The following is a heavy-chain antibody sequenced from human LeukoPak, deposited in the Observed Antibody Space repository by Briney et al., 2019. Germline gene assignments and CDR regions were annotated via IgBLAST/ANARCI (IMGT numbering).Heavy chain of an antibody. CDR1: GYSISSGYY. V-gene: IGHV4-38-2*01. J-gene: IGHJ4*02. D-gene: IGHD2-2*01. CDR3: AVNIVVVPAASFDY. CDR2: IYHSGST. Sequence: SETLSLTXAVSGYSISSGYYWGWIREPPGKGLEWIGSIYHSGSTYYNPSLKSRVTISVDTSKNQFSLKLSSVTAADTAVYYCAVNIVVVPAASFDYWGQGTLVTVSS.